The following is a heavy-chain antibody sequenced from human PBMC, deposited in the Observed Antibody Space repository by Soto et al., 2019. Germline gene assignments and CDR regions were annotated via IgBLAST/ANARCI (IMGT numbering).Heavy chain of an antibody. V-gene: IGHV3-7*01. CDR2: IKQDGSGK. D-gene: IGHD2-2*01. CDR1: GFTFSSYW. CDR3: ARDLRCSSTSCYYYYYGMDV. Sequence: GVSLRLSCAASGFTFSSYWMSWVRQAPGKGLEWVANIKQDGSGKYYVDSVKGRFTISRDNAKNSLYLQMNSLRAEDTAVYYCARDLRCSSTSCYYYYYGMDVWGQGTTVTVSS. J-gene: IGHJ6*02.